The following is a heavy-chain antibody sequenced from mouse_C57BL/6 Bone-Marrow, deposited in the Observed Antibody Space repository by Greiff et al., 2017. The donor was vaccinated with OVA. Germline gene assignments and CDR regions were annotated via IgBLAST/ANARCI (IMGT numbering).Heavy chain of an antibody. CDR1: GYTFTDYY. J-gene: IGHJ1*03. Sequence: EVQLQQSGPELVKPGASVKISCKASGYTFTDYYMNWVKQSHGKSLEWIGDINPNNGGTSYNQKFKGKATLTVDKSSSTAYMELRSLTSEDSAVYYCARYSYDSWYFDVWGTGTTVTVSS. V-gene: IGHV1-26*01. D-gene: IGHD2-4*01. CDR2: INPNNGGT. CDR3: ARYSYDSWYFDV.